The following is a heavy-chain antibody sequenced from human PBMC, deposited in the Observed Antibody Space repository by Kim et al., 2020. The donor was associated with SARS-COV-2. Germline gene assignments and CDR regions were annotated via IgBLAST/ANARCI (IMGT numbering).Heavy chain of an antibody. D-gene: IGHD1-7*01. CDR2: INHSGST. J-gene: IGHJ4*02. CDR1: GGSFSGYY. Sequence: SETLSLTCAVYGGSFSGYYWSWIRQPPGKGLEWIGEINHSGSTNYNPSLKSRVTISVDTSKNQFSLKLSSVTAADTAVYYCARARRTSNQQVFDYWGQGTLVAVSS. CDR3: ARARRTSNQQVFDY. V-gene: IGHV4-34*01.